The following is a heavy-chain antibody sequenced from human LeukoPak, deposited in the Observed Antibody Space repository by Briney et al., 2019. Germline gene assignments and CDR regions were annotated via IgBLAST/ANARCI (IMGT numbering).Heavy chain of an antibody. D-gene: IGHD5-12*01. J-gene: IGHJ4*02. CDR1: GYTFTGYY. Sequence: GASVKVSCKASGYTFTGYYXHWVRXAPGQGLEWMGWINSNSGATNYAQKFQGRVTMTRDTSISTAYMELTRLASDDTAVYYCARDGSLAYWGQGTLVTVSS. CDR2: INSNSGAT. CDR3: ARDGSLAY. V-gene: IGHV1-2*02.